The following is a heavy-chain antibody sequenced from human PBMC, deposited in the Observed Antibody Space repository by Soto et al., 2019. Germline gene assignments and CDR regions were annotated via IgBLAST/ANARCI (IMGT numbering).Heavy chain of an antibody. V-gene: IGHV3-30*04. Sequence: LELCREACGDSLKSYAMHVVRKDQGKGLELVAIISYDGSNKYYGESVKGRFTISRDNSKNTVSLQMSSLRVDDTAVYYCARDLSRRITMLGLGIHFWGQGTPVTVSS. CDR3: ARDLSRRITMLGLGIHF. CDR1: GDSLKSYA. CDR2: ISYDGSNK. D-gene: IGHD3-10*02. J-gene: IGHJ4*02.